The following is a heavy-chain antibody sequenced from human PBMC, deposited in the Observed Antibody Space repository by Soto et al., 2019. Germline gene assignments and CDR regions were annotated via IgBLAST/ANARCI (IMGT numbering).Heavy chain of an antibody. CDR1: GFTFSDYY. CDR3: ARDVGYYDSSGYFDY. J-gene: IGHJ4*02. CDR2: ISSSDTII. D-gene: IGHD3-22*01. V-gene: IGHV3-11*01. Sequence: GGSLRLSCAASGFTFSDYYMSWIRQAPGKGLEWVSYISSSDTIISYADSVKGRFTISSDNAKNSLYLQMNSLRAEDTAVYYCARDVGYYDSSGYFDYWGQGALATVSS.